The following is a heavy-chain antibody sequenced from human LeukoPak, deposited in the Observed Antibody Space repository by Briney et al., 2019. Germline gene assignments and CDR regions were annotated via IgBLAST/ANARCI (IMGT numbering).Heavy chain of an antibody. CDR1: GYSISSGYY. V-gene: IGHV4-38-2*02. CDR3: AGADSSGYYGFDY. Sequence: SETLSLTCTVSGYSISSGYYWGWIRQPPGKGLEWIGSIYHSGSTYYNPSLKSRVTISVDTSKNQFSLKLSSVTAADTAVYYCAGADSSGYYGFDYWGQGTLVTVSS. CDR2: IYHSGST. J-gene: IGHJ4*02. D-gene: IGHD3-22*01.